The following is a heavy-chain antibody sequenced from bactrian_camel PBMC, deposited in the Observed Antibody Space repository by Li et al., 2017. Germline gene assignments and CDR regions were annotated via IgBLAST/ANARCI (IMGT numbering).Heavy chain of an antibody. V-gene: IGHV3S1*01. CDR2: IKSGGTT. CDR3: VRDRERQGGDYGFVNY. D-gene: IGHD3*01. Sequence: VQLVESGGGLVQPGGSLTLSCAASGFIFRNYWLYWVRQAPGKGLEWVSVIKSGGTTYYADSAKGRFTISRDNAESTMYLQMNSLKAEDTAVYYCVRDRERQGGDYGFVNYWGQGTQVTVSS. J-gene: IGHJ4*01. CDR1: GFIFRNYW.